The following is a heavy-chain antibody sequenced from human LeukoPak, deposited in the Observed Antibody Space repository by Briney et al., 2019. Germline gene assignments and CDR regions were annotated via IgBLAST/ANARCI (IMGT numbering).Heavy chain of an antibody. CDR1: GFTFSSYA. CDR2: ISYDGGNK. CDR3: AKGEMVRGVIHFDY. D-gene: IGHD3-10*01. V-gene: IGHV3-30-3*01. J-gene: IGHJ4*02. Sequence: PGRSLRLSCAASGFTFSSYAMHWVRQAPGKGLEWVAVISYDGGNKYYADSVKGRFTISRDNSKNTLYLQMNSLRAEDTAVYYCAKGEMVRGVIHFDYWGQGTLVTVSS.